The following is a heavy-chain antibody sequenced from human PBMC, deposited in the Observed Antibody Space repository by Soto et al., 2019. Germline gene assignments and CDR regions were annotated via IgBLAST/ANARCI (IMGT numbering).Heavy chain of an antibody. Sequence: KPSETLSLTCSVSGDSISTVDYFWAWIRQPPGQALEYIGYIYKSTTTYYNPSFEGRVAISLDTSKSQFSLTVTSVTAADTAVYFCARGRYCLTGRCFPNWFDSWGQGTMVIVSA. D-gene: IGHD2-15*01. CDR2: IYKSTTT. CDR3: ARGRYCLTGRCFPNWFDS. J-gene: IGHJ5*01. CDR1: GDSISTVDYF. V-gene: IGHV4-30-4*01.